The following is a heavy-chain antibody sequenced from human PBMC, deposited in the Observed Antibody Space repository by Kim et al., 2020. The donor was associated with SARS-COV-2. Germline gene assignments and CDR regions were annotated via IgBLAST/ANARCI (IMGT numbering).Heavy chain of an antibody. CDR1: GFIIRTYW. CDR2: IKEDGSEA. Sequence: GGSLRLSCVASGFIIRTYWMTWVRQPPGKGLEWVGNIKEDGSEAYYADSVKGRFSISRDNAKNSLYLQMNSLRSEDTAVYYCMSDPGTYWVQGTLFIVSS. D-gene: IGHD1-1*01. CDR3: MSDPGTY. J-gene: IGHJ4*02. V-gene: IGHV3-7*01.